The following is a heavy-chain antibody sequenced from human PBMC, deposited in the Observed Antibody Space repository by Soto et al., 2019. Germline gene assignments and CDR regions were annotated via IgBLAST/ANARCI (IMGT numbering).Heavy chain of an antibody. CDR3: ERVTESRFSYYYSTSYYYLFDY. D-gene: IGHD3-22*01. Sequence: PSETLSLTCTVSGFSISGYYWSWVRQFPGKGLEWIGYIYFSGSTAYNPSLKSRVTTSVDTSKNHFSLKLPYVTAADTAVYYCERVTESRFSYYYSTSYYYLFDYWGQGTLVTVSS. CDR2: IYFSGST. J-gene: IGHJ4*02. CDR1: GFSISGYY. V-gene: IGHV4-59*01.